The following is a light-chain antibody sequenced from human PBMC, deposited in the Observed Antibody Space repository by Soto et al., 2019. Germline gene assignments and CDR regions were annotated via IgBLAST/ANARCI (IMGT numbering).Light chain of an antibody. V-gene: IGLV1-44*01. CDR1: SSNIVDNS. J-gene: IGLJ2*01. Sequence: QSALTQPPSASGTPGQRVTIACSGSSSNIVDNSVNWYQQLTGTAPKVLIYSNNQRPSGVPDRFSGSKSGTSASLAISGRQSEDAADYYCAAWDDSLNGVVFGGGTHRTV. CDR3: AAWDDSLNGVV. CDR2: SNN.